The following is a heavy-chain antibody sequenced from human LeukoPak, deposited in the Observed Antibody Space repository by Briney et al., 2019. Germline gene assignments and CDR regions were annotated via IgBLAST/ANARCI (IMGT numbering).Heavy chain of an antibody. Sequence: GRSLRLSCAASGFTFSSYAMHWVRQAPGKGLEWEAVISYDGSNKYYADSVKGRFTISRDNSKNTLYLQMNSLRAEDTAVYYCARDPDVGIAVAGYYFDYWGQGTLVTVSS. J-gene: IGHJ4*02. CDR1: GFTFSSYA. D-gene: IGHD6-19*01. V-gene: IGHV3-30-3*01. CDR3: ARDPDVGIAVAGYYFDY. CDR2: ISYDGSNK.